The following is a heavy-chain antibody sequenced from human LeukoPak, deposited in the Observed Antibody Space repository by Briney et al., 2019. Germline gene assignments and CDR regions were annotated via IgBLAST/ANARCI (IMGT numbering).Heavy chain of an antibody. CDR3: ARERFLEWLYYYYYGMDV. J-gene: IGHJ6*02. CDR2: IIPILGIA. CDR1: GGTLSSYA. Sequence: GASVKVSCKASGGTLSSYAISWVRQAPGQGLEWMGRIIPILGIANYAQKFQGRVTITADKSTSTAYMELSSLRSEDTAVYYCARERFLEWLYYYYYGMDVWGQGTTVTVSS. D-gene: IGHD3-3*01. V-gene: IGHV1-69*04.